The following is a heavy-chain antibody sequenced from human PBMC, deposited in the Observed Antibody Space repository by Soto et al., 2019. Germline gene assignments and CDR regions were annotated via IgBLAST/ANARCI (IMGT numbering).Heavy chain of an antibody. CDR1: GGSISSSSYY. CDR3: ARLPWIQLWLPYYYYGMDV. V-gene: IGHV4-39*01. CDR2: IYYSGST. D-gene: IGHD5-18*01. Sequence: QLQLQESGPGLVKPSETLSLTCTVSGGSISSSSYYWGWIRQPPGKGLEWIGSIYYSGSTYYNPSLKCRVTISVDTSKNQFSLKLSSVTAADTAVYYCARLPWIQLWLPYYYYGMDVWGQGTTVTVSS. J-gene: IGHJ6*02.